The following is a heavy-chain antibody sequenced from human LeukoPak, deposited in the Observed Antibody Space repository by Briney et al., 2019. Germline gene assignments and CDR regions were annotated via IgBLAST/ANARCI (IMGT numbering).Heavy chain of an antibody. CDR3: AKRSMTSRSDAFDI. J-gene: IGHJ3*02. CDR1: GGSISGFY. Sequence: SETLSLTCAVSGGSISGFYWSWIRQTPGKGLEWIGYIYYSGNSGRTNYNPSLKSRVTISINTSKNQFSLDLRSVTAADTAVYYCAKRSMTSRSDAFDIWGQGTMVTVSS. V-gene: IGHV4-59*01. CDR2: IYYSGNSGRT.